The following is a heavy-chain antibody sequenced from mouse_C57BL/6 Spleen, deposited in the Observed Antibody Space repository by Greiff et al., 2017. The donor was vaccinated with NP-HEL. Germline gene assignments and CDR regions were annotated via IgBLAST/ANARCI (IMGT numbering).Heavy chain of an antibody. J-gene: IGHJ2*01. CDR2: IYPGDGDT. D-gene: IGHD6-1*01. CDR1: GYAFSSSW. Sequence: VQLQQSGPELVKPGASVKISCKASGYAFSSSWMNWVKQRPGKGLEWIGRIYPGDGDTNYNGKFKGKATLTADKSSSTAYMQLSSLTSEDSAVYCRARSAANCYYFDYWGQGTTLTVSS. V-gene: IGHV1-82*01. CDR3: ARSAANCYYFDY.